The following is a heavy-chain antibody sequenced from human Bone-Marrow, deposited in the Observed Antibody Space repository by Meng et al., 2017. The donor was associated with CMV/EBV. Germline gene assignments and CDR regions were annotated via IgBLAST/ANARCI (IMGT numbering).Heavy chain of an antibody. D-gene: IGHD3-3*01. V-gene: IGHV3-11*01. Sequence: GGSLRLSCAASGFTFSDYYMSWIRQAPGKGLEWVSYISSSGSAIYYADSVKGRFTISRDNAKNSLYLQMNSLRAEDMALYYCAKDIGHDFPLSYGMDVWGQGTTVTVSS. CDR1: GFTFSDYY. J-gene: IGHJ6*02. CDR3: AKDIGHDFPLSYGMDV. CDR2: ISSSGSAI.